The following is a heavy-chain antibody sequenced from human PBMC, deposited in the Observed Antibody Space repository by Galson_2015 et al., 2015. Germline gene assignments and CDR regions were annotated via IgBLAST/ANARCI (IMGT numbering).Heavy chain of an antibody. Sequence: SLRLSCAASGFTFSSYAMSWVRQAPGKGLEWVSAISGSGGSTYYADSVKGRFTISRGNSKNTLYLQINSLRAEDTAVYYCAKGRVSGKRGLDFDYWGQGTLITVSS. CDR2: ISGSGGST. D-gene: IGHD3-10*01. CDR1: GFTFSSYA. J-gene: IGHJ4*02. CDR3: AKGRVSGKRGLDFDY. V-gene: IGHV3-23*01.